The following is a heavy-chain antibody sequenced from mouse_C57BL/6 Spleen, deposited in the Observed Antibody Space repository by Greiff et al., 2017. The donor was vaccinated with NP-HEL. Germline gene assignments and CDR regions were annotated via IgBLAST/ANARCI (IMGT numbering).Heavy chain of an antibody. CDR3: TREYYYGSSYGFAY. D-gene: IGHD1-1*01. CDR1: GFTFSSYA. Sequence: EVQGVESGEGLVKPGGSLKLSCAASGFTFSSYAMSWVRQTPEKRLEWVAYISSGGDYIYYADTVKGRFTISRDNARNTLYLQMSSLKSEDTAMYYCTREYYYGSSYGFAYWGQGTLVTVSA. V-gene: IGHV5-9-1*02. J-gene: IGHJ3*01. CDR2: ISSGGDYI.